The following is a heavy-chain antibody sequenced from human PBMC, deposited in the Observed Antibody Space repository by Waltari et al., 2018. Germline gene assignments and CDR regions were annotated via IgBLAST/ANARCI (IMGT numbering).Heavy chain of an antibody. CDR1: GGTFRSYA. Sequence: QVQLVQSGAEVKKPGSSVKVSCKASGGTFRSYAISWVRQAPGQGLEWMGGISPIWGTANYEQKVQGRVTITADESTGTAYMGLSSLRSEDTAVYYCARDRGVGSGSYFGYWGQGTLVTVSS. V-gene: IGHV1-69*12. CDR2: ISPIWGTA. CDR3: ARDRGVGSGSYFGY. D-gene: IGHD3-10*01. J-gene: IGHJ4*02.